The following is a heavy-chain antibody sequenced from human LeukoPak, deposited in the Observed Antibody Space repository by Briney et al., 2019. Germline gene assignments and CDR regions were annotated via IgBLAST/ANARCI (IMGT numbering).Heavy chain of an antibody. CDR1: GLTFDDYA. Sequence: PGGSLRLSCAGTGLTFDDYAMHWVRHTPGKGLEWVSGISWNSGNIAYADFVGGRFTISRDNAKNSLSLQMNSLSDEDTAVYYCAKDAYGGATFFYYMDVWGKGTTVTVSS. D-gene: IGHD2/OR15-2a*01. V-gene: IGHV3-9*01. J-gene: IGHJ6*03. CDR3: AKDAYGGATFFYYMDV. CDR2: ISWNSGNI.